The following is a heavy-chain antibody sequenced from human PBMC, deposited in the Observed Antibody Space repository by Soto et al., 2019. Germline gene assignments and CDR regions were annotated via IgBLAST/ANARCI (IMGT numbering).Heavy chain of an antibody. CDR1: GFTFSSYW. CDR3: ARESNAHFDY. V-gene: IGHV3-7*01. J-gene: IGHJ4*02. CDR2: IAHDGSEK. Sequence: EVQLVESGGGLVQPGGSLRLSCAVSGFTFSSYWMIWVRQAPGRGLEWVATIAHDGSEKFYVDSVKGRFTISRDNTKNSLYLQMNSLRAEDTAVYYCARESNAHFDYWGQGTMVTVSS. D-gene: IGHD7-27*01.